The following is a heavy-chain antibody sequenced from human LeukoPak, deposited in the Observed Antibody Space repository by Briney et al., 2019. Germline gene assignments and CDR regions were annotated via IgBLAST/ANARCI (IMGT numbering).Heavy chain of an antibody. J-gene: IGHJ4*02. CDR2: INPNSGGT. Sequence: ASVKVSCKASGYTFTGYYMHWVRQAPGQGLEWMGWINPNSGGTNYAQKFQGRVTMTRDTSISTAYMELSRLRSDDTAVYYCARAARFGELLFDYWGQGTLVTVAS. V-gene: IGHV1-2*02. CDR3: ARAARFGELLFDY. CDR1: GYTFTGYY. D-gene: IGHD3-10*01.